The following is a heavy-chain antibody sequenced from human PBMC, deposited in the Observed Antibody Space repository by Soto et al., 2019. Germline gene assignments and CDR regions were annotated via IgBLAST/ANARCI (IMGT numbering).Heavy chain of an antibody. Sequence: GGSLRLSCAASGFTFDDYTMHWVRQAPGKGLEWVSLISWDGGSTYYADSVKGRFTISRDNSKNSLYLQMNSLRTEDTALYYCAKGYDILTGYSFEAGIDYWGQGTLVTVSS. CDR2: ISWDGGST. V-gene: IGHV3-43*01. J-gene: IGHJ4*02. CDR3: AKGYDILTGYSFEAGIDY. D-gene: IGHD3-9*01. CDR1: GFTFDDYT.